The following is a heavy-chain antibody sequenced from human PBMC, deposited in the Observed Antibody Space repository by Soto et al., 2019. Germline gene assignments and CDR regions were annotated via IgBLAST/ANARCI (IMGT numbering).Heavy chain of an antibody. J-gene: IGHJ6*02. Sequence: QVQLVQSGAEVKKPGSSVKVSCKASGGTFSRYAISWVRQAPGQGLEWMGGIIPIFGTANYAQKFQGRVTITADESTSTAYMELSSLRSEDTAVYFCARDPHCSSTSCSLRPYDSGMDVWGQGTTVTVSS. D-gene: IGHD2-2*01. CDR1: GGTFSRYA. CDR3: ARDPHCSSTSCSLRPYDSGMDV. V-gene: IGHV1-69*01. CDR2: IIPIFGTA.